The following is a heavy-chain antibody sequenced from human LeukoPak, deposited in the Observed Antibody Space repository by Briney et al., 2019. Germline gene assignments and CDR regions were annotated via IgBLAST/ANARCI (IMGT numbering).Heavy chain of an antibody. D-gene: IGHD3-22*01. CDR1: GFTVSSNY. J-gene: IGHJ4*02. Sequence: GGSLRLSCAASGFTVSSNYMSWVRQAPGKGLEWVSVIYSGGSTYYADSVKGRFTISRDNSKNTLYLQMNSLRAEDTAVYYCARDDTYYYDSSGYVWWGQGTLVTVSS. CDR2: IYSGGST. CDR3: ARDDTYYYDSSGYVW. V-gene: IGHV3-66*01.